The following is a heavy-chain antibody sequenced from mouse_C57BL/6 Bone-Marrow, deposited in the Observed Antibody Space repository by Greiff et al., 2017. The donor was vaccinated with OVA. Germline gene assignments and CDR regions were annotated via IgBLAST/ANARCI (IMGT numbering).Heavy chain of an antibody. Sequence: DVMLVESGGGLVKPGGSLKLSCAASGFTFSDYGMHWVRQAPEKGLEWVAYISSGSSTIYYADTVKGRFTISRDNAKNTLFLQMTSLRSEDTAMYYCARPLRRRDYAMDYWGQGTSVTVSS. D-gene: IGHD2-12*01. J-gene: IGHJ4*01. CDR2: ISSGSSTI. V-gene: IGHV5-17*01. CDR1: GFTFSDYG. CDR3: ARPLRRRDYAMDY.